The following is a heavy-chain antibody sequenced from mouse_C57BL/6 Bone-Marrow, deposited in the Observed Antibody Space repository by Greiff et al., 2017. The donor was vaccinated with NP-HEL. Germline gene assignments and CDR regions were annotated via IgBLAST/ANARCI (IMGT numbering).Heavy chain of an antibody. J-gene: IGHJ2*01. Sequence: VQLKESGAGLVRPGASVKLSCTASGFNIKDDYMHWVKQRPEQGLEWIGWIDPENGDTEYASKFQGKATITADTSSNTAYLQLSSLTSEDTAVYYCTTFYYYGSSYYFDYWGQGTTLTVSS. CDR2: IDPENGDT. V-gene: IGHV14-4*01. CDR1: GFNIKDDY. CDR3: TTFYYYGSSYYFDY. D-gene: IGHD1-1*01.